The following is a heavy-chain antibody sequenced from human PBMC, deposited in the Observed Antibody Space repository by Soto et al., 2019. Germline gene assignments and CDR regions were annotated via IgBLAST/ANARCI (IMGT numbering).Heavy chain of an antibody. V-gene: IGHV3-30*18. CDR3: AKARGYPYGAPNHGMDV. CDR2: ISYDASDK. CDR1: GFTFSSYG. D-gene: IGHD5-18*01. J-gene: IGHJ6*02. Sequence: QVQLVESGGGVVQPGRSLRLSCAASGFTFSSYGMHWVRQAPGKGLEWVADISYDASDKNYSDSVKGRFTISRDNSKNTLYLQMNSLRAEDTAVYYWAKARGYPYGAPNHGMDVWGQGTTVTVSS.